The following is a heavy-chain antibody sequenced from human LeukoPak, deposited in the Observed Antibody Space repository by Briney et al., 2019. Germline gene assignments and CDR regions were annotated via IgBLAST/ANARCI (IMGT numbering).Heavy chain of an antibody. J-gene: IGHJ6*03. CDR2: INHSGST. CDR3: ARGAWGYCSSTSCPYYYYYYMDV. V-gene: IGHV4-34*01. Sequence: ASETLFLTCAVYGGSFSGYYWSWIRQPPGKGLEWIGEINHSGSTNYNPSLKSRVTISVDTSKNQFSLKLSSVTAADTAVYYCARGAWGYCSSTSCPYYYYYYMDVWGKGTTVTVSS. D-gene: IGHD2-2*01. CDR1: GGSFSGYY.